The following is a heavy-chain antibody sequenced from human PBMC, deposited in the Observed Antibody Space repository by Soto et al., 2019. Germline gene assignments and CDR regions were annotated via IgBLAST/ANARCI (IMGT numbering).Heavy chain of an antibody. J-gene: IGHJ4*02. V-gene: IGHV3-7*01. CDR3: ARDRGMVITTPGYLDY. CDR2: IDQEGTEA. Sequence: EVQLVESGGGLVQPGGSLRLSCAASGFTFSTYWMSWVRQAPGKGLEWVANIDQEGTEAYYVDSVKGRFTVSRDNAKNSLYQQMDSLRDEDTGVYYCARDRGMVITTPGYLDYGGQGTLVAVSS. CDR1: GFTFSTYW. D-gene: IGHD3-22*01.